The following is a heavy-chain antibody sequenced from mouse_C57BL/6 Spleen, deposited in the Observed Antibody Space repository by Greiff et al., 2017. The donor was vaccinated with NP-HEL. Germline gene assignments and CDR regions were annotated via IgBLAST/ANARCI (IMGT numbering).Heavy chain of an antibody. D-gene: IGHD3-1*01. J-gene: IGHJ4*01. CDR3: ARARKMMDY. CDR1: GFTFSSYG. CDR2: ISSGGSYT. V-gene: IGHV5-6*01. Sequence: EVKLVESGGDLVKPGGSLKLSCAASGFTFSSYGMSWVRQTPDKRLEWVAAISSGGSYTYYPDSVKGRFTISRDNAKNTLYLQMSSLKSEDTAMYYGARARKMMDYWGQGTSVTVSS.